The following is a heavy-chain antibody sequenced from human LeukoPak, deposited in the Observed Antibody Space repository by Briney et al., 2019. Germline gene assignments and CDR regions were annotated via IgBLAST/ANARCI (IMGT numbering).Heavy chain of an antibody. CDR3: ARDGYSSSWYYYYYYMDV. J-gene: IGHJ6*03. CDR1: GGTFSSYA. Sequence: SVKVSCKASGGTFSSYAISWVRQAPGQGLEWMGGIIPIFGTTNYAQKFQDRVTITADKSTSTAYMELSSLRSEDTAVYYCARDGYSSSWYYYYYYMDVWGKGTTVTISS. D-gene: IGHD6-13*01. CDR2: IIPIFGTT. V-gene: IGHV1-69*06.